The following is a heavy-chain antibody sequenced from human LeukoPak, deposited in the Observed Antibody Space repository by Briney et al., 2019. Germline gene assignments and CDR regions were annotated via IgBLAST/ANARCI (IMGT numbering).Heavy chain of an antibody. CDR2: INHSGST. J-gene: IGHJ3*02. CDR3: ARGFGFISYALDI. D-gene: IGHD3-10*01. CDR1: GYSISSGYY. V-gene: IGHV4-38-2*02. Sequence: PSETLSLTCTVSGYSISSGYYWAWIRQPPGKGLEWIGEINHSGSTNYNPSLKSRVTISLDTSKNQFSLKLSSVTAADTAVYYCARGFGFISYALDIWGQGTMVTVSS.